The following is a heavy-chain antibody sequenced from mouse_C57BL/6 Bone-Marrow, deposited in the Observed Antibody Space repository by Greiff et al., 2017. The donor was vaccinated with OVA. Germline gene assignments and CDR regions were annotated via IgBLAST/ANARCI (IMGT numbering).Heavy chain of an antibody. V-gene: IGHV5-4*01. Sequence: EVQGVESGGGLVKPGGSLKLSCAASGFTFSSYAMSWVRQTPEKRLEWVATISDGGSYTYYPDNVKGRFTISRDNAKNNLYLQMSHLKSEDTAMYYCARSREGLPPYYFDYWGQGTTLTVSS. J-gene: IGHJ2*01. CDR2: ISDGGSYT. CDR3: ARSREGLPPYYFDY. CDR1: GFTFSSYA. D-gene: IGHD2-2*01.